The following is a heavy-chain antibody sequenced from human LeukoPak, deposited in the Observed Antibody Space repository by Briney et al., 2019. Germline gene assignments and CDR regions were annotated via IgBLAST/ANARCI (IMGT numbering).Heavy chain of an antibody. J-gene: IGHJ6*03. Sequence: GSLRLSCAASGFASGFTFSDYAVSWVRQAPGKGPEWVASVNGRGATTYYADSVRGRFTLSRDNSKNTVYLQMISLGADDTAVYFCAKAPATGEGYYFYYMDVWGKGTTVTVSS. CDR3: AKAPATGEGYYFYYMDV. V-gene: IGHV3-23*01. CDR1: GFTFSDYA. CDR2: VNGRGATT. D-gene: IGHD7-27*01.